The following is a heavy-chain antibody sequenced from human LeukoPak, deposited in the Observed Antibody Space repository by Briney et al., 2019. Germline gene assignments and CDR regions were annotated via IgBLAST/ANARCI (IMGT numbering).Heavy chain of an antibody. J-gene: IGHJ3*02. V-gene: IGHV3-74*01. CDR1: GLTFSSYW. CDR3: ARGVWFGERPDAFDI. CDR2: INSDGSST. D-gene: IGHD3-10*01. Sequence: GGSLRLSCAASGLTFSSYWMHWVRQAPGKGLVWVSRINSDGSSTSYADSVKGRFIISRDNAKNTLSLQMSSLRAEDTAVYYCARGVWFGERPDAFDIWGQGTMVTVSS.